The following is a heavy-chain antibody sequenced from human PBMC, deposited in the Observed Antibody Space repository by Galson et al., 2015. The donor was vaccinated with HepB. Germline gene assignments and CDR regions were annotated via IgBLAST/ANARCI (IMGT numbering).Heavy chain of an antibody. CDR1: GDSVSSNSAS. V-gene: IGHV6-1*01. CDR2: TYYRSKWYN. Sequence: CAISGDSVSSNSASWNWIRQSPSRGLECLGRTYYRSKWYNDYALSVKSRITINPDTSKNQFSLQLSSVTPEDTAVYYCARGGYSYLTSFNYWGQGTLVTVSS. D-gene: IGHD5-18*01. CDR3: ARGGYSYLTSFNY. J-gene: IGHJ4*02.